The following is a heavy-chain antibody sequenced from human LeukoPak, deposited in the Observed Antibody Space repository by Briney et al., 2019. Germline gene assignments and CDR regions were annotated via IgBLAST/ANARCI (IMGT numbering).Heavy chain of an antibody. D-gene: IGHD3-9*01. J-gene: IGHJ4*02. CDR2: ISYGGDNK. V-gene: IGHV3-30*04. CDR1: GFNFQIYA. CDR3: SRDGPRDYDILTALDY. Sequence: GGSLRLSCAASGFNFQIYAMHWVRQAPGKGLEWVAIISYGGDNKYYADSVKGRFTISRDNSKSVLYLQMNGLRPEDTAVYYCSRDGPRDYDILTALDYWGQGTVVSVSS.